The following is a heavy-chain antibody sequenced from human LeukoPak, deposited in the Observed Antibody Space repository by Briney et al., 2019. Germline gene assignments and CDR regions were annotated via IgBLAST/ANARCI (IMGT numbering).Heavy chain of an antibody. Sequence: AGGSLRLSCTVSGFTVSSNSMSWVRQAPGKGLEWVSTISGSGGSTYYADSVKGRFTISRDNSKSTLYLQINSLRAEDTAVYYCAKSGYNRFDYWGQGTLVTVSS. CDR3: AKSGYNRFDY. D-gene: IGHD5-24*01. CDR1: GFTVSSNS. CDR2: ISGSGGST. J-gene: IGHJ4*02. V-gene: IGHV3-23*01.